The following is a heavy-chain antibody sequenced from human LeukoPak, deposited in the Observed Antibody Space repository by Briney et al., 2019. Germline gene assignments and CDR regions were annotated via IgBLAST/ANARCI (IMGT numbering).Heavy chain of an antibody. V-gene: IGHV4-34*01. CDR1: GGSFCGYY. CDR2: INHSGST. CDR3: ARGKRSYDILTGYRYYYGMDV. J-gene: IGHJ6*02. D-gene: IGHD3-9*01. Sequence: PSETLSLTCAVYGGSFCGYYWSWIRQPPGKGLEWIGEINHSGSTNYNPSLKSRVTISVDTSKNQFSLKLSSVTAADTAVYYCARGKRSYDILTGYRYYYGMDVWGQGTTVTVSS.